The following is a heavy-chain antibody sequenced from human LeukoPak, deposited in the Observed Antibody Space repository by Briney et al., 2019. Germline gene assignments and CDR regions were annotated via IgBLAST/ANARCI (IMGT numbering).Heavy chain of an antibody. CDR2: INSDGSWT. CDR3: AKDIISALVTPRGDAFDI. CDR1: GSYW. D-gene: IGHD4-23*01. J-gene: IGHJ3*02. V-gene: IGHV3-74*01. Sequence: PGGSLRLSCAASGSYWMHWVRQAPGKGLVWVSHINSDGSWTSYADSVKGRFTISRDNAKNSLYLQMNSLRAEDTALYYCAKDIISALVTPRGDAFDIRSQGTMVTVSS.